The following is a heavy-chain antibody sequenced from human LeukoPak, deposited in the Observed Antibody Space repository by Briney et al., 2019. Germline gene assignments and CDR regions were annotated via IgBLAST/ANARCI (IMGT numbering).Heavy chain of an antibody. CDR3: ARDALGYSSGWYPPNNWFDP. Sequence: GESLKISCAASGFTFSSYWMHWVRQAPGKGLVWVSRINSDGSSTSYADSVKGRFTISRDNAKNTLYLQMNSLRAEDTAVYYCARDALGYSSGWYPPNNWFDPWGQGTLVTVSS. V-gene: IGHV3-74*01. J-gene: IGHJ5*02. CDR2: INSDGSST. CDR1: GFTFSSYW. D-gene: IGHD6-19*01.